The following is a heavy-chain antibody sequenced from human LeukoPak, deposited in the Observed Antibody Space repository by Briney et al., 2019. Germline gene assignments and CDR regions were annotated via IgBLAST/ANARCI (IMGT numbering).Heavy chain of an antibody. D-gene: IGHD6-19*01. CDR2: IDSTGAYT. J-gene: IGHJ4*02. Sequence: GGSLRLSCAASGFIFSNYAMSWVRQAPGKGLEWVSAIDSTGAYTWYADSVKGRFTISKDNSKTILYLQMNSLRAEDAAVYFCAKGTSGWYWRFDYWGQGTLVTVSS. CDR3: AKGTSGWYWRFDY. V-gene: IGHV3-23*01. CDR1: GFIFSNYA.